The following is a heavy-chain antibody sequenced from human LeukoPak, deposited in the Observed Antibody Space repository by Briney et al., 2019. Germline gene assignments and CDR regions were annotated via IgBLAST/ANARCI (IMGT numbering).Heavy chain of an antibody. Sequence: SETLSLTCRVPGGSIRTYYWSWIRQPPGKGLRGMGYIFYSGIINYNPSLKTGVTISVDTSKNQSSLNLSSVTAADTAVYYCARGNSYYDSSDYFPWESFQHWGQGTLVTVSS. D-gene: IGHD3-22*01. CDR3: ARGNSYYDSSDYFPWESFQH. CDR1: GGSIRTYY. J-gene: IGHJ1*01. V-gene: IGHV4-59*01. CDR2: IFYSGII.